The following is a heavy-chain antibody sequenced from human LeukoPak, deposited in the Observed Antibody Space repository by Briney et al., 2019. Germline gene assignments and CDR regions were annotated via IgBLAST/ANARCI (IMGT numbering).Heavy chain of an antibody. CDR1: GDSISSSNC. V-gene: IGHV4-4*02. J-gene: IGHJ4*02. CDR2: ICHSGST. D-gene: IGHD3-10*01. CDR3: ATPKGYYYGSGPGYFNY. Sequence: KTSETLSLTCSVSGDSISSSNCWSWVRQSPGKGLDWIGEICHSGSTNYNPSLKTRVAISMDKSKNQFSLQLTSVTAADTAVYYCATPKGYYYGSGPGYFNYWGQGILVTVSS.